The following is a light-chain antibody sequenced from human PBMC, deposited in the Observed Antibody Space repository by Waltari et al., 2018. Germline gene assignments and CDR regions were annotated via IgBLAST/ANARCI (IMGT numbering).Light chain of an antibody. CDR2: GAS. CDR1: QSITSIS. Sequence: EIVLTQSPGTLSLSPGDSATLSCRASQSITSISLGWYQQKHGQAPRLLIFGASTRATGIPDRFSGSGSGTDFTLTINRLEPEDFAVYYCQQWDGSFLTFGGGTEVEL. V-gene: IGKV3-20*01. CDR3: QQWDGSFLT. J-gene: IGKJ4*01.